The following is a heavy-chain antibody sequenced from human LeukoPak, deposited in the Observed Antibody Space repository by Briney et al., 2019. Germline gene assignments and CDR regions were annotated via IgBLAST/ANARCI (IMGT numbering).Heavy chain of an antibody. J-gene: IGHJ6*03. Sequence: PSETLSLTCAVYGGSFSGYYWSWIRQPPGKGLEWIGEINHSGSTNYNPSLKSRVTISVDTSKNQFSLKLSSVTAADTAVYYCARGRIVVVPAAKKRYYMDVWGKGITVTVSS. CDR1: GGSFSGYY. CDR3: ARGRIVVVPAAKKRYYMDV. V-gene: IGHV4-34*01. CDR2: INHSGST. D-gene: IGHD2-2*01.